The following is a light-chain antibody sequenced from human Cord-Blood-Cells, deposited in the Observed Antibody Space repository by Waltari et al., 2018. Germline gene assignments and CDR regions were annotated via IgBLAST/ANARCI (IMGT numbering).Light chain of an antibody. CDR2: GAS. CDR1: QSVSSN. CDR3: QQYNNWPFT. V-gene: IGKV3-15*01. Sequence: EICITQYPATPSVSPGERATLPCRASQSVSSNLAWYQQKPGQAPRLLIYGASTRATGIPARFSGSGSGTEFTLTISSLQSEDFAVYYCQQYNNWPFTFGPGTKVDIK. J-gene: IGKJ3*01.